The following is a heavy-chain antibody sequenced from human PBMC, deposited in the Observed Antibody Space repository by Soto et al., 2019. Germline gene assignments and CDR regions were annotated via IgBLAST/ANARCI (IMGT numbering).Heavy chain of an antibody. D-gene: IGHD3-10*01. V-gene: IGHV3-23*01. CDR1: GFTFSSYA. J-gene: IGHJ6*02. Sequence: PGGSLRLSCAASGFTFSSYAMSWVRQAPGKGLEWVSAISGSGGSTYYADSVKGRFTISRDNSKNTLYLQMNSLRAEDTAVYYCATTTLNPMVRGVPYYYYYGMDVWGQGTTVTVSS. CDR3: ATTTLNPMVRGVPYYYYYGMDV. CDR2: ISGSGGST.